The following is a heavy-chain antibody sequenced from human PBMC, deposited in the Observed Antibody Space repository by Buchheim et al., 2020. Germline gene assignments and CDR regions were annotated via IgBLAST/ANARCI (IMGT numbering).Heavy chain of an antibody. J-gene: IGHJ4*02. CDR3: AKDQKYSSSWSYFDS. V-gene: IGHV3-23*01. Sequence: EVQLLESGGGVVQPGGSLRLSCAASGFTFSFCSYAMSWVRPAPGKGLQWVSAICGSGGITYYADSGKGRLTISRDNSKTPVYLQMNSLRAEDTAIYYCAKDQKYSSSWSYFDSWGQGTL. CDR2: ICGSGGIT. D-gene: IGHD6-13*01. CDR1: GFTFSFCSYA.